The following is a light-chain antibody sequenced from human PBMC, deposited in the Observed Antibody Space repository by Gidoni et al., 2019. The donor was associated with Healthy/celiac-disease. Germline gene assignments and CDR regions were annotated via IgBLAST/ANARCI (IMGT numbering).Light chain of an antibody. Sequence: DIVMTQYTLSLPVTPGEPASISCRSSQSLLHSNGYNYLDWYLQKPGQSPQLLIYLGSNRASGVPDRFSGSGSGTDFTLKISRVEAEDVGVYYCMQALQTSITFXQXTRLEIK. CDR3: MQALQTSIT. V-gene: IGKV2-28*01. CDR1: QSLLHSNGYNY. CDR2: LGS. J-gene: IGKJ5*01.